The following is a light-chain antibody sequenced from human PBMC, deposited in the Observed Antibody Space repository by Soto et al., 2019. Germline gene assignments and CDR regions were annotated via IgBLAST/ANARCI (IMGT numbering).Light chain of an antibody. CDR3: QTWDTGARVV. Sequence: QLVLTQSPSASASLGASVKLTCTLSSGHSSYAIAWHQQQPEKGPRYLMQLSSDGSHSKGDGIPDRFSGSSSGAERYLTISSLQSEDEADYYCQTWDTGARVVFGGGTQLTVL. CDR2: LSSDGSH. J-gene: IGLJ2*01. CDR1: SGHSSYA. V-gene: IGLV4-69*01.